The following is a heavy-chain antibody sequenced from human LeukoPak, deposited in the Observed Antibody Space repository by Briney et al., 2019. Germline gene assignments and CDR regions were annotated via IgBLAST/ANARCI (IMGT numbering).Heavy chain of an antibody. D-gene: IGHD4-23*01. CDR1: GYTFTSLD. CDR3: ARGNYDGYYFDY. V-gene: IGHV1-8*01. Sequence: GASVKVSCKAYGYTFTSLDINWVRQATGQGLEWMGWMNPNSGDTGYAQKFQGRVIMTKNTSISTAYLELSSLRPEDTAVYYCARGNYDGYYFDYWGQGTLVTVSS. J-gene: IGHJ4*02. CDR2: MNPNSGDT.